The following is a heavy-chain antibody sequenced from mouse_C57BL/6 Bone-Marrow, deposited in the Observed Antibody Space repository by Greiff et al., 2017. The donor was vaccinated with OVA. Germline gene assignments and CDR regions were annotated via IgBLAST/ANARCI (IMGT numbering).Heavy chain of an antibody. CDR2: INPNNGGT. J-gene: IGHJ3*01. V-gene: IGHV1-18*01. Sequence: VQLQQSGPELVKPGASVKIPCTASGYTFTDYNMDWVKQSHGKSLEWIGDINPNNGGTIYNQKFKGKATLTVDKSSSTAYMELRSLTSEDTAVYYCARYYGSSPCAYWGQGTLVTVSA. D-gene: IGHD1-1*01. CDR1: GYTFTDYN. CDR3: ARYYGSSPCAY.